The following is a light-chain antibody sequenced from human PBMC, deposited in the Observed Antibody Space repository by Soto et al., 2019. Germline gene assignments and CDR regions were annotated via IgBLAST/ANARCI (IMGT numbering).Light chain of an antibody. V-gene: IGKV4-1*01. CDR3: HQYYTTPHT. J-gene: IGKJ3*01. CDR2: WAS. CDR1: QSVLYSSDNKNY. Sequence: DIVMTQSPDSLAVSLGERATINCKSSQSVLYSSDNKNYLAWYQQKPGQPPKLLIYWASTRESGVPDRFSGSGSGTDFTLTISRLQAEDVAVYKCHQYYTTPHTFGPGTKVDIK.